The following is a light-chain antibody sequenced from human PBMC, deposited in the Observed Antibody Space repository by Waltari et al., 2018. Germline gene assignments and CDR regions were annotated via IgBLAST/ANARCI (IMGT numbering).Light chain of an antibody. CDR1: QSVSTYY. CDR3: QQYGTSPPLT. CDR2: GAS. J-gene: IGKJ4*01. V-gene: IGKV3-20*01. Sequence: EIVLTQSPGTLSLSPGERATLSCRASQSVSTYYLAWYQHKPGQAPRLVSYGASTRAAGIPERFSGSGAATDFTLTINGLEPEDFAVYYCQQYGTSPPLTFGGGTKVEIK.